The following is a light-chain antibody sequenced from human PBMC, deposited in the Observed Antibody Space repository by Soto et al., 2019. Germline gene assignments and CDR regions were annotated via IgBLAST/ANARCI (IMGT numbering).Light chain of an antibody. CDR3: QHYDGYPRT. J-gene: IGKJ1*01. V-gene: IGKV1-16*01. Sequence: IQMTQSPSSLSASVGDRVTITCRASQGITNYLVWFQQKPGKAPKSLIYAASRLQSGVPSRFSGSGSGRDFTLTISGLQPEDFETYYCQHYDGYPRTFGQGTEVEFK. CDR2: AAS. CDR1: QGITNY.